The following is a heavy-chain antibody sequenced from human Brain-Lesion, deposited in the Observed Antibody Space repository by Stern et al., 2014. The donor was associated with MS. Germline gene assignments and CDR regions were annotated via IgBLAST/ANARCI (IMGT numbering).Heavy chain of an antibody. Sequence: VQLVESGPGLVKPSPTLSLTCTVSGGSVGSGSYDWSWIRQPAGKGLEWIGRIYTTGSTYYNTSLKSRVLISIDTTTNQFSLKLTSVTAADTAVYYCARDKEDTNMAFRYFDNWGQGTLVTVSS. CDR3: ARDKEDTNMAFRYFDN. CDR2: IYTTGST. J-gene: IGHJ4*02. CDR1: GGSVGSGSYD. D-gene: IGHD5-18*01. V-gene: IGHV4-61*02.